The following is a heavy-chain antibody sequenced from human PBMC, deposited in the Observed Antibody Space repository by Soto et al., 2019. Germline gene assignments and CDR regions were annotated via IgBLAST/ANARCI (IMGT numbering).Heavy chain of an antibody. V-gene: IGHV4-30-4*01. Sequence: SETLSLTCTVSGGSISSGDSYWSWIRQPPGKGLEWIGYIYYSGSTYYTPSLKSRVTISVDTSKNQFSLKLSSVTAADTAVYYCAREAYYDFWSGFDYWGQGTLVTVS. D-gene: IGHD3-3*01. CDR2: IYYSGST. CDR3: AREAYYDFWSGFDY. CDR1: GGSISSGDSY. J-gene: IGHJ4*02.